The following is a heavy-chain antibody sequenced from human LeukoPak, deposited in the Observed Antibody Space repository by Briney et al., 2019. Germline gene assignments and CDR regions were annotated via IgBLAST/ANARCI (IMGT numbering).Heavy chain of an antibody. CDR1: GYTFTSYG. D-gene: IGHD3-22*01. V-gene: IGHV1-18*01. J-gene: IGHJ4*02. CDR2: ISAYNGNT. CDR3: ARIYDSSGYYFPPLFDY. Sequence: GASVKVSCKASGYTFTSYGISWVRQAPGQGLEWMGWISAYNGNTNYAQKLQGRVTMTTDTSTSTAYMELRSLRSDDTAVYYCARIYDSSGYYFPPLFDYWGQGTLGTVSS.